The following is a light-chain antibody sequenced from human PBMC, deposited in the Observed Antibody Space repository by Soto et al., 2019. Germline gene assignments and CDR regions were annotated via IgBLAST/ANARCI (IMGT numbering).Light chain of an antibody. J-gene: IGKJ1*01. CDR1: QSVTISY. CDR2: GAS. CDR3: QQYGSSPWT. V-gene: IGKV3-20*01. Sequence: EIVLTQSPGTLSLSPGERATLSCRASQSVTISYLAWYQQKPGQAPRLLIYGASSRATGIPDRFSGSGSGTDSTLTISRLEPEDFAVYYCQQYGSSPWTFGQGTKVEIK.